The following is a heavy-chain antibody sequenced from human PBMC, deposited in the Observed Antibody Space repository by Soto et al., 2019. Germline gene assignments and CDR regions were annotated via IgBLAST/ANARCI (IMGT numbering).Heavy chain of an antibody. Sequence: SETLSLTCTVSGGSISSGGYYWSWIRQHPGKGLEWIGYIYYSGSTYYNPSLKSRVTISVDTSKNQFSLKLSSVTAADTAVYYCERERWDIVVVTDSPIAPTGFDPWGQGTLVTVSS. D-gene: IGHD2-2*01. CDR1: GGSISSGGYY. CDR3: ERERWDIVVVTDSPIAPTGFDP. CDR2: IYYSGST. J-gene: IGHJ5*02. V-gene: IGHV4-31*03.